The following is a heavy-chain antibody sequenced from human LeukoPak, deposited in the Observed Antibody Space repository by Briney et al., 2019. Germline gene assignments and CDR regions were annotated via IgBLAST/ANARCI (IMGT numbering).Heavy chain of an antibody. CDR1: GFTFDDYA. CDR2: ISWNSGSI. CDR3: ARDGYSSGYDY. J-gene: IGHJ4*02. Sequence: PGGSLRLSCIASGFTFDDYAMHWVRQAPGKGLEWVSGISWNSGSIGYADSVKGRFTISRDNAKNSLYLQMNSLRAEDTAVYYCARDGYSSGYDYWGQGTLVTVSS. V-gene: IGHV3-9*01. D-gene: IGHD6-19*01.